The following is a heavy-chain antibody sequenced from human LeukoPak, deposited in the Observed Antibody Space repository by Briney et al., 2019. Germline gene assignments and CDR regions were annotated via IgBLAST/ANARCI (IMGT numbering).Heavy chain of an antibody. V-gene: IGHV3-7*01. CDR3: ASYSDWNVRDLFDY. D-gene: IGHD4-11*01. CDR1: GFTFSNYW. J-gene: IGHJ4*02. CDR2: INQDGSEI. Sequence: GGSLRLSCAASGFTFSNYWMNWVRQAPGKGLEWVANINQDGSEIYYVDSVKGRFIISRDNAKNSLYLQMNSLRAEDTAVYYCASYSDWNVRDLFDYWAQGALVAVSS.